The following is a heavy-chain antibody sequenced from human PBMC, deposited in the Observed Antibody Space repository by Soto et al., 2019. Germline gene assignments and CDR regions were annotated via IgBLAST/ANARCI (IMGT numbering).Heavy chain of an antibody. CDR1: GYTFTSYG. Sequence: QVHLVQSGAEVKKPGASVKVSCKASGYTFTSYGFAWVRQAPGQGLEWMGWINPYNGNTNYVQKLQGRVTMTTDTPTRTVHMELRSLKSDDTAVYYCARSKHGDWFDPWGQGTLVTVSS. D-gene: IGHD3-16*01. CDR2: INPYNGNT. V-gene: IGHV1-18*01. J-gene: IGHJ5*02. CDR3: ARSKHGDWFDP.